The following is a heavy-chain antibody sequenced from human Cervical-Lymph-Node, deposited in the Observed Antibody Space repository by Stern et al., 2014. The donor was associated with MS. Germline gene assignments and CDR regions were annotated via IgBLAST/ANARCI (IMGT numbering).Heavy chain of an antibody. D-gene: IGHD4-23*01. Sequence: QVQLVQSGGGVVQPGRSLRLSCAVYGFTFSSSGMHWVRQAPGKGLEWLAIIWYDGSNRYYADSVKGRFTISRDNSKNTLYLQMNSLRAEDTAVYYCAREGGNTAEYFQHWGQGTLVTVSS. J-gene: IGHJ1*01. CDR1: GFTFSSSG. CDR3: AREGGNTAEYFQH. CDR2: IWYDGSNR. V-gene: IGHV3-33*01.